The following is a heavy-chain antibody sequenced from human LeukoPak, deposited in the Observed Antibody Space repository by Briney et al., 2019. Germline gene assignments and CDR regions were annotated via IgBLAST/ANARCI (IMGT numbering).Heavy chain of an antibody. J-gene: IGHJ4*02. CDR3: ARFAKAVAGTKVDY. CDR2: IYYSGST. Sequence: SETLSLTCTVSGGSIISSTYYWGWLRQPPGKGLEWIGSIYYSGSTYYNPSLKSRVTISADTSKNQFSLKLSAVTAADTAVYYCARFAKAVAGTKVDYWGQGTLVTVSS. V-gene: IGHV4-39*01. CDR1: GGSIISSTYY. D-gene: IGHD6-19*01.